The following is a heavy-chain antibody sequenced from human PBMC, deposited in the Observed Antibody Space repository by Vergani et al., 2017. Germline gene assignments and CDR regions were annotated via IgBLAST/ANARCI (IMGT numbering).Heavy chain of an antibody. CDR1: GYSISSSNW. D-gene: IGHD3-9*01. CDR3: ARTESFILRYFHWAL. J-gene: IGHJ4*02. V-gene: IGHV4-28*01. Sequence: QVQLQESGPGLVKPSDTLSLTCAVSGYSISSSNWWGWIRQPPGKVLEWIGNIYHSGGAYYNPSLKGGVTISVDTSKNQFSLEVTSVTAADTAIYFFARTESFILRYFHWALWGQGTLVTVSS. CDR2: IYHSGGA.